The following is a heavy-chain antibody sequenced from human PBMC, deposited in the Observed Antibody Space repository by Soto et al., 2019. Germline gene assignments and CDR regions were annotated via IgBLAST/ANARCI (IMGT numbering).Heavy chain of an antibody. J-gene: IGHJ4*02. V-gene: IGHV4-31*03. CDR2: IYYSGST. CDR3: ARVWGNYDFWSGVLGS. Sequence: PSEPLSLPCTVSGGSISSGGYYWSWIRQHPGKGLEWIGCIYYSGSTYYNPSRKSRVTISVDTLKTLFSLKLGSVTAADRAVYYCARVWGNYDFWSGVLGSGGQGTLVTVSS. D-gene: IGHD3-3*01. CDR1: GGSISSGGYY.